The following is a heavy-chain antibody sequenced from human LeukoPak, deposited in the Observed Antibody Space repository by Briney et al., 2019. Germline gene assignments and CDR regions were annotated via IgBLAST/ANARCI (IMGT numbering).Heavy chain of an antibody. CDR1: GCSISSSY. D-gene: IGHD5-12*01. CDR2: IYCSGSS. V-gene: IGHV4-59*01. Sequence: SETLSLTCTVSGCSISSSYWSWIRQPPGKGLEWIGYIYCSGSSNYNPYPKRRGTISSGTSKKQIPLKQSSVTAADTAVYYCARDGYSGYDGRFDYWGQGNLVTVSS. J-gene: IGHJ4*02. CDR3: ARDGYSGYDGRFDY.